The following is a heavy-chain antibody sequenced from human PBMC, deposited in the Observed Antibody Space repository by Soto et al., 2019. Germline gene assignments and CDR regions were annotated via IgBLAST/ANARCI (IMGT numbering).Heavy chain of an antibody. J-gene: IGHJ6*02. D-gene: IGHD2-15*01. CDR3: ARRPRGGGSRLYGMDV. Sequence: PSETLSLTCTVSAGSISSSIYYLGWIRQPPGKGLEWIGIIYYSGSTYYNPSLKSRVTISVDTSKNQFSLKLSSVTAADTAVYYCARRPRGGGSRLYGMDVWGQGTTVTVSS. V-gene: IGHV4-39*01. CDR1: AGSISSSIYY. CDR2: IYYSGST.